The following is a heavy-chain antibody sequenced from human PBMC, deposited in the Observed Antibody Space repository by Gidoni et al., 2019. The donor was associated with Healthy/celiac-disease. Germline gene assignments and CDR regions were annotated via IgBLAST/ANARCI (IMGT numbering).Heavy chain of an antibody. J-gene: IGHJ1*01. V-gene: IGHV3-23*01. CDR3: AKDFRYSSGWSPGYFQH. CDR1: GFTFSSYA. D-gene: IGHD6-19*01. CDR2: ISGSGGST. Sequence: EVQLLESGGGLVQPGGSLRLSCAASGFTFSSYAMSWVRQAPGKGLEWVSVISGSGGSTYYADSVKGRFTISRDNSKNTLYLQMNSLRAEDTAVYYCAKDFRYSSGWSPGYFQHWGQGTLVTVSS.